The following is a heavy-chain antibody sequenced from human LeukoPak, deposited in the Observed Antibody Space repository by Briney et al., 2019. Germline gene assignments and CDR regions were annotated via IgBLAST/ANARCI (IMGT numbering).Heavy chain of an antibody. D-gene: IGHD2-2*01. V-gene: IGHV3-7*01. J-gene: IGHJ4*02. CDR1: GFTFSSYW. CDR2: IKQDGSEK. Sequence: PGGSLRLSCAASGFTFSSYWMSWVRQAPGKGLEWVANIKQDGSEKYYVDSVKGRFTISRDNAKNSLYLQMNSLRAEDTAVYYCARAPRLPGFDEFDYWGQGTLVTVSS. CDR3: ARAPRLPGFDEFDY.